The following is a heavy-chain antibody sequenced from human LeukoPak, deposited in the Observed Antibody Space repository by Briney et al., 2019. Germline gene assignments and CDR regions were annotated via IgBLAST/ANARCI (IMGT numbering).Heavy chain of an antibody. D-gene: IGHD2/OR15-2a*01. J-gene: IGHJ3*01. CDR1: GFTFRSYG. CDR2: VSHDGSNT. Sequence: PGGSLTLSCAASGFTFRSYGKHGVRQAPGKGVVGLTVVSHDGSNTYYADSVKGRFTISRDNSKNTLYLQMNSLRAEDTAVYYCAKDTPLSSWGQGTMVTVSS. CDR3: AKDTPLSS. V-gene: IGHV3-30*18.